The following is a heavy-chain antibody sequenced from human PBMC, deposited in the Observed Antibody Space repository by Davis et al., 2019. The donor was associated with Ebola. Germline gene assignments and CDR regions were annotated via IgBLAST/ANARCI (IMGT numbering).Heavy chain of an antibody. CDR1: GFTVSSSY. V-gene: IGHV3-66*01. CDR3: ARGVMIPVSGTGYAFDI. D-gene: IGHD3-3*01. Sequence: GGSLRLSCAASGFTVSSSYMNWVRQAPGKGLEWVSVIYSGGTTYYADSLKGRITISRDNSRNTLYLHMNNLRVEDTAVYYCARGVMIPVSGTGYAFDIWGQGAKVTVSS. CDR2: IYSGGTT. J-gene: IGHJ3*02.